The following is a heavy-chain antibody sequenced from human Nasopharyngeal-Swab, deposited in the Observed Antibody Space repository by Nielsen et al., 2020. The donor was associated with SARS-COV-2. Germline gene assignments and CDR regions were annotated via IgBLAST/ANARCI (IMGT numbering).Heavy chain of an antibody. D-gene: IGHD3/OR15-3a*01. J-gene: IGHJ4*02. CDR3: VKDRSGSWTFDY. CDR2: ISPDGSTN. CDR1: GLTFDNHW. Sequence: GESLKISCAASGLTFDNHWMTWVRQSPGKGLEWLAVISPDGSTNYADSARGRFTISRASSKNTLYLQMNSLRGEDTALFYCVKDRSGSWTFDYWGQGTQVTVSS. V-gene: IGHV3-30*18.